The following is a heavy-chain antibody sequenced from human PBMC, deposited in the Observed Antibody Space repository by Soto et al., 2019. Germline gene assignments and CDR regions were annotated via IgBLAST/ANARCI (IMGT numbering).Heavy chain of an antibody. J-gene: IGHJ3*02. CDR1: GGSISSGGYY. D-gene: IGHD5-18*01. Sequence: QVQLQESGPGLVKPSQTLSLTCTVSGGSISSGGYYWSWIRQHPGKGLEWIGYIYYSGRTYNNPSLNRRLPIAVEAPKNQFSLKLNSVTAADTAVYYCAGPGGVDTANEEAFDIWGRGTMVTVSS. V-gene: IGHV4-31*03. CDR2: IYYSGRT. CDR3: AGPGGVDTANEEAFDI.